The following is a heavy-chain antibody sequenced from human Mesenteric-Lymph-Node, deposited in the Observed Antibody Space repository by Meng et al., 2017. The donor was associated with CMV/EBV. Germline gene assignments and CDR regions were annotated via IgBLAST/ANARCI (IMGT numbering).Heavy chain of an antibody. D-gene: IGHD3-10*01. CDR3: ALGGVRGEADAFDI. Sequence: SETLSLTCTVSGGSISSGDYYWSWIRQPPGKGLEWIGYIYYSGSTYYNPSLKSRVTISVDTSKNQFSLKLSSVTAADTAVYYCALGGVRGEADAFDIWGQGTMVTVSS. V-gene: IGHV4-30-4*08. J-gene: IGHJ3*02. CDR1: GGSISSGDYY. CDR2: IYYSGST.